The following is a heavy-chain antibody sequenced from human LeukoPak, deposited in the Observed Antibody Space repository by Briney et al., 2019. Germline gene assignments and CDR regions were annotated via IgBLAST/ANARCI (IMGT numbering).Heavy chain of an antibody. J-gene: IGHJ4*02. CDR3: ATTVGATRGWLGY. CDR1: GGSISSYY. Sequence: PSETLSLTCTVSGGSISSYYWTWIRQSPGKGLEWIGYIYYNGSTNYNPSLKSRVTISVDTSKNQFSLKLSSVTALDTAVYYCATTVGATRGWLGYWGQGSPVTVSS. D-gene: IGHD1-26*01. V-gene: IGHV4-59*03. CDR2: IYYNGST.